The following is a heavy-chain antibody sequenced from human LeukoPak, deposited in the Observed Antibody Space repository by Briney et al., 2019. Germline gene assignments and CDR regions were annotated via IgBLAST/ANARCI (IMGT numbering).Heavy chain of an antibody. CDR1: GFTFSNYS. D-gene: IGHD2-2*03. J-gene: IGHJ3*02. Sequence: GGSLRLSCAASGFTFSNYSMNWVRQAPGKGLEWVSYISISSSYIYYADSVKGRFTISRDNARNSLYLQINTLRAEDTAVYYCARVDSEDASDIWGQGTMVTVSS. V-gene: IGHV3-21*01. CDR3: ARVDSEDASDI. CDR2: ISISSSYI.